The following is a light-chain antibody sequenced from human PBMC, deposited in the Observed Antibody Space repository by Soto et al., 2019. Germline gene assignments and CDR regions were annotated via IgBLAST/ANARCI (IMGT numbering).Light chain of an antibody. CDR2: AAS. Sequence: DIPMTQSPSSLSASVGDRVTITCRASQGIANHLAWYQQKPGKAPNLLIYAASTLQSGVPSRFSGSGFGTDFTLTISSLQPEDVATYYCHKYKSAPYTFGPGTTVDI. J-gene: IGKJ3*01. CDR1: QGIANH. CDR3: HKYKSAPYT. V-gene: IGKV1-27*01.